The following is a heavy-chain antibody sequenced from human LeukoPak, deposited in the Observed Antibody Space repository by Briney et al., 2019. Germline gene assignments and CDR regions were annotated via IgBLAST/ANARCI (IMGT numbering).Heavy chain of an antibody. J-gene: IGHJ4*02. Sequence: PSGGSLRLSCAASGFTFSSYSMNWVRQAPGKGLEWVSGISGSDGSTNYADSVKGRFTISRDNSKNTLYLQMNSLRAEDTAVYYCAKLDYYGNYWGQGTLVTVSS. V-gene: IGHV3-23*01. CDR3: AKLDYYGNY. CDR1: GFTFSSYS. D-gene: IGHD3-10*01. CDR2: ISGSDGST.